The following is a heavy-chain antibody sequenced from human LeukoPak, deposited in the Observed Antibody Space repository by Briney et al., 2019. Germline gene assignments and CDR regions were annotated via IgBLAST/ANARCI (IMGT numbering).Heavy chain of an antibody. Sequence: GGSLRLSCAASGFTFSSYWMSWVRQPPGKGLEWVSSVSGSGSATYYADSMKGRFTISRDNSKSTLYLQMNSLRAEDTAVYYCARDLDSGTSLGDYWGQGTLSPSPQ. CDR1: GFTFSSYW. V-gene: IGHV3-23*01. CDR3: ARDLDSGTSLGDY. J-gene: IGHJ4*02. CDR2: VSGSGSAT. D-gene: IGHD1-26*01.